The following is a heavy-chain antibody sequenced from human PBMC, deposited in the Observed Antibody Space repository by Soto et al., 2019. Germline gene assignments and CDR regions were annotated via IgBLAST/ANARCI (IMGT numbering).Heavy chain of an antibody. J-gene: IGHJ6*03. CDR2: IIPIFGTA. Sequence: SVKVSCKASGGTFSSYAISWVRQAPGQGLEWMGGIIPIFGTANYAQKFQGRVTITADESTSTAYMELSSLRSEDTAVYYCARGLGYDFWSGPYYYMDVWGKGTAVTVSS. D-gene: IGHD3-3*01. CDR1: GGTFSSYA. V-gene: IGHV1-69*13. CDR3: ARGLGYDFWSGPYYYMDV.